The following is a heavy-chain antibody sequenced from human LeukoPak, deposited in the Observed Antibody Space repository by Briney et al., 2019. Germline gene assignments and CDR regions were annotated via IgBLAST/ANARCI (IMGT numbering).Heavy chain of an antibody. J-gene: IGHJ4*02. CDR2: ISYDGSNK. D-gene: IGHD5-12*01. CDR3: AKGSMGRCSGNSCYSVY. V-gene: IGHV3-30*18. CDR1: GFTFSNYG. Sequence: GGSLRLSCAASGFTFSNYGMHWVRQAPGKGLEWVAVISYDGSNKYYADSVKGRFTISRDNSKNTLYLQMNSLRVEDTAVYYCAKGSMGRCSGNSCYSVYWGQGTLVSVCS.